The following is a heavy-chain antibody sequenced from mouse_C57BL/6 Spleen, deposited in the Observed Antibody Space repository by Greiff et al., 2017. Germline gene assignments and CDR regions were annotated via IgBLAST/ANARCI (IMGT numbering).Heavy chain of an antibody. CDR3: AREGDLHYAMDY. CDR1: GYSITSGYY. D-gene: IGHD3-3*01. V-gene: IGHV3-6*01. J-gene: IGHJ4*01. CDR2: ISYDGSN. Sequence: EVQVVESGPGLVKPSQSLSLTCSVTGYSITSGYYWNWIRQFPGNKLEWMGYISYDGSNNYNPSLKNRISITRDTSKNQFFLTLNSVTTEDTATYYCAREGDLHYAMDYWGQGTSVTVSS.